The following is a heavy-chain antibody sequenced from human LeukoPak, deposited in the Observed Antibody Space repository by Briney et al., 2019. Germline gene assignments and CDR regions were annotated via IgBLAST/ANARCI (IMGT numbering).Heavy chain of an antibody. CDR2: IYYSGST. Sequence: SETLSLTCTVSGGSISSSSYYWGWIRQPPGKGLEWIGSIYYSGSTYYNPSLKSRVTISVDTSKNQFSLKLGSVTAADTAVYYCARDPRGYSYGENWFDPWGQGTLVTVSS. CDR3: ARDPRGYSYGENWFDP. V-gene: IGHV4-39*07. CDR1: GGSISSSSYY. J-gene: IGHJ5*02. D-gene: IGHD5-18*01.